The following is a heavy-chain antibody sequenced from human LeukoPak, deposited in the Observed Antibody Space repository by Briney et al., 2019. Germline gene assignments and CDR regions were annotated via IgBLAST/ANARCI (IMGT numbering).Heavy chain of an antibody. CDR1: GGSISSYY. D-gene: IGHD3-22*01. CDR3: AREDSSGLDWFDP. V-gene: IGHV4-59*01. J-gene: IGHJ5*02. CDR2: IYYSGST. Sequence: PSETLSLTCTVSGGSISSYYWSWIRQPPGKGLEWIGYIYYSGSTNYNPSLKSRVTISVDTSKNQFSLKLSSVTAADTAVYYCAREDSSGLDWFDPWGQGTLVTVSS.